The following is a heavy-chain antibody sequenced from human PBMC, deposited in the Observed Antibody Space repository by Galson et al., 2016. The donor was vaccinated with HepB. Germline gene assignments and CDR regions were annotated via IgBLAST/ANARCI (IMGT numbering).Heavy chain of an antibody. Sequence: SLRLSCAASGFTVSNNYMSWIRQAPGKGLECISYISSSGSTMYYADSVKGRFTISRDNAKNSLFLQMNSLGAEDTAVYYCARNLRYLSGTYYFFDYWGQGTLVTVSS. V-gene: IGHV3-11*01. CDR2: ISSSGSTM. CDR3: ARNLRYLSGTYYFFDY. J-gene: IGHJ4*02. D-gene: IGHD1-26*01. CDR1: GFTVSNNY.